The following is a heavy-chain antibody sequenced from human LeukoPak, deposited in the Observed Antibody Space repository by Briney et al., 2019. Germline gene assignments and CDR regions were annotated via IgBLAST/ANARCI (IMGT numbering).Heavy chain of an antibody. Sequence: SVKVSCKASGGTFSSHAISWVRQAPGQGLEWMGRIIPIFGTANYAQKFQGRVTITTDESTSTAYMELSSLRSEDTAVYYCARTGGYSYGYPWGQGTLVTVSS. CDR2: IIPIFGTA. CDR3: ARTGGYSYGYP. J-gene: IGHJ5*02. D-gene: IGHD5-18*01. CDR1: GGTFSSHA. V-gene: IGHV1-69*05.